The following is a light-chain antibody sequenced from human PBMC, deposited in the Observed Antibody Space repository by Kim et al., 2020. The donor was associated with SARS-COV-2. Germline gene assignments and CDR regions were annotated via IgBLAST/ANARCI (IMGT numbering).Light chain of an antibody. Sequence: SVSPVQTASITCSGDKWGNKYVCWYQQKPGQSPVLVIYQDTKRPSGIPERFSGSNSGNTATLTISGTQSMDEADYYCQAWDSSTVVFGGGTQLTVL. CDR3: QAWDSSTVV. CDR2: QDT. CDR1: KWGNKY. V-gene: IGLV3-1*01. J-gene: IGLJ2*01.